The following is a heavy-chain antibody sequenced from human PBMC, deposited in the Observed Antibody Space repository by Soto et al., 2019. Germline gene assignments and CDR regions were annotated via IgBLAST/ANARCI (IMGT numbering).Heavy chain of an antibody. D-gene: IGHD5-18*01. V-gene: IGHV3-30*18. CDR2: ISYDGSNK. Sequence: GGSLRLSCAASGFTFSSYGMHWVRQAPGKGLEWVAVISYDGSNKYYADSVKGRFTISRDNSKNTLYLQMNSLRAEDTAVYYCAKPAIRGYSYGRYYYYYGMDVWGQGTTVTVSS. J-gene: IGHJ6*02. CDR3: AKPAIRGYSYGRYYYYYGMDV. CDR1: GFTFSSYG.